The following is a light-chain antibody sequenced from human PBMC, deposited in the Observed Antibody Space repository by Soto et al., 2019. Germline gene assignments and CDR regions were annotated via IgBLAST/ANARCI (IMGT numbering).Light chain of an antibody. CDR2: GAS. V-gene: IGKV4-1*01. CDR1: QSVLYSSNNKNY. Sequence: DIVMTQSPDSLAVSLGERATINCKSSQSVLYSSNNKNYLAWYQQKPGQAPRLLIYGASTRATGIPARFSGSGSGTDFTLTISSLQSEDFAVYYCQQYKNWPLFGQGTRLEIK. J-gene: IGKJ5*01. CDR3: QQYKNWPL.